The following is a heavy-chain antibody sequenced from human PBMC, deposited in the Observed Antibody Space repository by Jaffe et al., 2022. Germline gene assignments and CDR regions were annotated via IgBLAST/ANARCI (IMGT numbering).Heavy chain of an antibody. Sequence: QVQLQQWGAGLLKPSETLSLTCAVYGGSFSGYYWSWIRQPPGKGLEWIGEINHSGSTNYNPSLKSRVTISVDTSKNQFSLKLSSVTAADTAVYYCARASMITFGGVIVAGYYMDVWGKGTTVTVSS. V-gene: IGHV4-34*01. D-gene: IGHD3-16*02. J-gene: IGHJ6*03. CDR2: INHSGST. CDR3: ARASMITFGGVIVAGYYMDV. CDR1: GGSFSGYY.